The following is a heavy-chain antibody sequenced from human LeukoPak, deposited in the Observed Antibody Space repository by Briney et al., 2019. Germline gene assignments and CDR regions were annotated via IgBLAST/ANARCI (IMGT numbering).Heavy chain of an antibody. V-gene: IGHV3-21*04. J-gene: IGHJ4*02. CDR1: GFTFSSYS. D-gene: IGHD3-16*02. CDR2: IISSSSYI. CDR3: AKDSDYDYVWGSYRYTHFDY. Sequence: GGSLTLSWAASGFTFSSYSMDWVRQAPGKGREWVASIISSSSYIYYADSVKGRFTISRDNAKNTLYLQMNSLRAEDTAVYYCAKDSDYDYVWGSYRYTHFDYWGQGTLVTVSS.